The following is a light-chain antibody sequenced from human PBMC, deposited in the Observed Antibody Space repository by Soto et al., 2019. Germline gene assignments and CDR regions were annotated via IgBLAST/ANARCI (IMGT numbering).Light chain of an antibody. Sequence: QSVLTQPPSASRTPGQRVTISCSGSSSNIGSNYVYWYQQLPGTAPKRLIYRNNQRPSGVPDRFSGSKSGTSASLAISGLRSEDEADYYCAAWDDSLSGPVFGGGTKVTVL. J-gene: IGLJ2*01. CDR1: SSNIGSNY. V-gene: IGLV1-47*01. CDR3: AAWDDSLSGPV. CDR2: RNN.